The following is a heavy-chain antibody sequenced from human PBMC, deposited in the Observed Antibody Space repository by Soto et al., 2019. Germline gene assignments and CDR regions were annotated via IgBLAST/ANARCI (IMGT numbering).Heavy chain of an antibody. D-gene: IGHD6-19*01. CDR2: IYYSGST. V-gene: IGHV4-39*01. J-gene: IGHJ4*02. Sequence: SETLSLTCTVSGGSISSSSYYWGWIRQPPGKGLEWIGSIYYSGSTYYNPSLKSRVTISVDTSKNQFSLKLSSVTAADTAVYYCARRFYSSGWYFDYWGQGTLVTVSS. CDR3: ARRFYSSGWYFDY. CDR1: GGSISSSSYY.